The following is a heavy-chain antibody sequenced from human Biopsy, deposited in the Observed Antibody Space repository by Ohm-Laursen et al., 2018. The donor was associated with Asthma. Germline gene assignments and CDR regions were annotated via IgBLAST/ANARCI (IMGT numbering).Heavy chain of an antibody. CDR2: IIPFYGTA. CDR3: ARDYDGDYVQRHLPLAY. J-gene: IGHJ4*02. CDR1: GGTFSTFG. D-gene: IGHD4-17*01. V-gene: IGHV1-69*13. Sequence: GASVKVSCKASGGTFSTFGISWVRQAPGQGLEWMGRIIPFYGTATYAQNFQGLLTLTADESTSTAYMELSSLRSEDTAVYFCARDYDGDYVQRHLPLAYWGQGTLVTVSS.